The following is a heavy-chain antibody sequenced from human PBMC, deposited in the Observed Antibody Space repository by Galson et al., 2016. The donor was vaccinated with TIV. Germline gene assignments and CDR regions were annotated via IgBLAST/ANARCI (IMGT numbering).Heavy chain of an antibody. CDR3: VRMSRRLGKILVVPSPDY. Sequence: SLRLSCAASGFSFSAYDMHWVRQAPGKGLEWVSAISSRSDYIYYIDSLKGRFIISRDNVAKSLYLQMNNLRVEDTAVYYCVRMSRRLGKILVVPSPDYWGQGTLVTVSS. V-gene: IGHV3-21*01. D-gene: IGHD1-26*01. J-gene: IGHJ4*02. CDR1: GFSFSAYD. CDR2: ISSRSDYI.